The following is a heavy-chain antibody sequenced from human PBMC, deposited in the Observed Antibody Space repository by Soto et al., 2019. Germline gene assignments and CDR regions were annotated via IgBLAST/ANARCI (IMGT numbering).Heavy chain of an antibody. V-gene: IGHV1-2*02. CDR2: INPNSGGT. CDR1: GYTFTGYY. Sequence: GASVKGSCKASGYTFTGYYMHWVRQAPGQGLEWMGWINPNSGGTNYAQKFQGRVTMTRDTSISAAYMELSRLRSDDTAVYYCASRGYYYGSGSTYYFDYWRQGTLVTVSS. D-gene: IGHD3-10*01. CDR3: ASRGYYYGSGSTYYFDY. J-gene: IGHJ4*02.